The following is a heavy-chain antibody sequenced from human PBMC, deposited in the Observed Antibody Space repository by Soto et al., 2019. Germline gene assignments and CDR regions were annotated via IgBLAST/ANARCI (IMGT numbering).Heavy chain of an antibody. CDR1: GFTFSDAC. Sequence: EVQLVDSGGGLVKPGGSLRLACAASGFTFSDACMNWVRQAPGKGLEWVGHVKTKADGGTTDYAAFLNVRFTISRDDSTNPLFLHMTNLKTEETAMYYCTTLGPSWGQRTLVTVSS. J-gene: IGHJ5*02. CDR2: VKTKADGGTT. V-gene: IGHV3-15*07. CDR3: TTLGPS.